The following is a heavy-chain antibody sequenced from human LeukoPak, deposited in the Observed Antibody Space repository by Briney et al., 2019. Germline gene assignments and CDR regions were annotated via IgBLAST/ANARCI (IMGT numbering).Heavy chain of an antibody. CDR1: GGSISSSSYY. Sequence: TSETLSLTCTVSGGSISSSSYYWGWIRQPPGKGLEWIGSIYYSGSTYYNPSLKSRVTISVDTSKNQFSLKLSSVTAADTAVYYCARGCSSTSCYSRWIQLGVRWFDPWGQGTLVTVSS. V-gene: IGHV4-39*07. D-gene: IGHD2-2*01. CDR3: ARGCSSTSCYSRWIQLGVRWFDP. CDR2: IYYSGST. J-gene: IGHJ5*02.